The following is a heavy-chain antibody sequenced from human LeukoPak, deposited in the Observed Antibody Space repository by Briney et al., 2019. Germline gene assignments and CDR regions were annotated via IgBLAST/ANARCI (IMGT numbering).Heavy chain of an antibody. J-gene: IGHJ4*02. CDR2: INHSGST. Sequence: PSETLSLTCAVSGGSFSGYYWSWIRQPPGKGLEWIGEINHSGSTNYNPSLKSRVTISVDTSKNQFSLKLSSVTAADTAVYYCTRGDSTNKNDYWGQGTLVTVSS. CDR3: TRGDSTNKNDY. D-gene: IGHD1/OR15-1a*01. V-gene: IGHV4-34*01. CDR1: GGSFSGYY.